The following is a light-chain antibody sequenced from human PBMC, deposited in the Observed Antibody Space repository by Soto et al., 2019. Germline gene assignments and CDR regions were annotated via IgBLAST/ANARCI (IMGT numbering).Light chain of an antibody. V-gene: IGKV3-15*01. Sequence: EIAMTQSPATLSVSPGERATLSCRASQSVSNNLVWYQQRPGQAPRFLIYGASTRDTGIPARFSGSGSGTEFTLTISSLQSEDFAVYYCQQYNNCPHTFGQGTKVEIK. CDR3: QQYNNCPHT. CDR2: GAS. CDR1: QSVSNN. J-gene: IGKJ1*01.